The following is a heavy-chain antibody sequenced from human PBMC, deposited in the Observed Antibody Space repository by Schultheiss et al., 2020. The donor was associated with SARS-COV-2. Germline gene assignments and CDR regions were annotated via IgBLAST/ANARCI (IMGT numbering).Heavy chain of an antibody. D-gene: IGHD6-19*01. CDR2: IDWDDDK. CDR1: GFSLSTSGMC. Sequence: SCPTLVKPTQTLTLTCTFSGFSLSTSGMCVSWIRQPPGKALEWLARIDWDDDKYYSTSLKTRLTISKDTSKNQVVLTMTNMDPVDTATYYCARMPGVSKDSSGWYGNYYYYYGMDVWGQGTTVTVSS. J-gene: IGHJ6*02. V-gene: IGHV2-70*11. CDR3: ARMPGVSKDSSGWYGNYYYYYGMDV.